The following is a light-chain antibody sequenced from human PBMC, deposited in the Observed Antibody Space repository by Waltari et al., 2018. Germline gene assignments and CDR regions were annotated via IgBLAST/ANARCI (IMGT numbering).Light chain of an antibody. CDR3: QQRSNWPRT. CDR1: QSVSSY. CDR2: DAS. J-gene: IGKJ4*01. V-gene: IGKV3-11*01. Sequence: EIVLTQFPATLSLSPGERVTLPCSASQSVSSYLAWYQQKPGQAPRLLIYDASNRATGIPARFSGSGSGTDFTLTISSLEPEDFAVYYCQQRSNWPRTFGGGTKVEIK.